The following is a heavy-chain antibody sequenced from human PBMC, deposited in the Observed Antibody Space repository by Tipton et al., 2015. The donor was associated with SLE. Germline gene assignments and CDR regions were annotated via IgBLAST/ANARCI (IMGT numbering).Heavy chain of an antibody. CDR1: GGSISNHY. J-gene: IGHJ5*02. CDR3: ARGKCGINCPMYNWFDP. D-gene: IGHD1-1*01. V-gene: IGHV4-4*08. CDR2: IYTTGST. Sequence: TLSLTCSVSGGSISNHYWSWIRQPPGKGLEWIGYIYTTGSTNYNPSLKSRVTISMDTSKNHFSLHLSSVTPADTAVYYCARGKCGINCPMYNWFDPWGQGTLVTVSS.